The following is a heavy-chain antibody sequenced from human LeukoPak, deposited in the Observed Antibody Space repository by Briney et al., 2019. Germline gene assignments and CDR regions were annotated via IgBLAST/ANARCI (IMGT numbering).Heavy chain of an antibody. CDR3: ATGTSWFDL. J-gene: IGHJ5*02. V-gene: IGHV4-61*05. Sequence: SETLSLTCTVSGGSISSSSHSWGWVRQPPGKGLEWIGYIYYSGSTNYNPSLKSRVTISIDTSKNRFSLKMTSLTAADPAVYYCATGTSWFDLWGQGTLVTVSS. CDR2: IYYSGST. CDR1: GGSISSSSHS.